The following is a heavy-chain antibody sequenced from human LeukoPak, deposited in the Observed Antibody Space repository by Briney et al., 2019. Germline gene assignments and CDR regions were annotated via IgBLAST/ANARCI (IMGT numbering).Heavy chain of an antibody. CDR2: ISWNSGII. V-gene: IGHV3-9*01. D-gene: IGHD3-10*01. J-gene: IGHJ4*02. CDR3: AKDYGSGSYKRGFDH. CDR1: GFTFDDYA. Sequence: SGGSLRLSCAASGFTFDDYAMHWVRQAPGKGLEWVSGISWNSGIIAYSDSVRGRFTISRGNAKHSLYLQMNSLRTGDTALYYCAKDYGSGSYKRGFDHWGQGTLVTVSS.